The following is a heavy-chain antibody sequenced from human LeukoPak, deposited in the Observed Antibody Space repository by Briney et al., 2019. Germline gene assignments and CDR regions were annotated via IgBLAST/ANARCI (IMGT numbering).Heavy chain of an antibody. CDR3: AAFQRGDYGEYFQH. Sequence: GGSLRLSCAASGFTFSSYGMHWVRQAPGKGLKWVSFIHYEGTHSYYADSVKGRFTISRDNSKNTLYLQMNSLRAEDTAVYYCAAFQRGDYGEYFQHWGPGTLVTVSS. CDR2: IHYEGTHS. V-gene: IGHV3-30*02. D-gene: IGHD4-17*01. CDR1: GFTFSSYG. J-gene: IGHJ1*01.